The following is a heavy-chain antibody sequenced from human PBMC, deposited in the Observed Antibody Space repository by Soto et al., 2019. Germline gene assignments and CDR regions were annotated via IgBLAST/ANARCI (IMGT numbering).Heavy chain of an antibody. V-gene: IGHV1-69*12. CDR1: GGTFSSYA. J-gene: IGHJ6*02. D-gene: IGHD1-26*01. CDR2: IIPIFGTA. Sequence: QVQLVQSGAEVKKPGSSVKVSCKASGGTFSSYAISWVRQAPGQGLEWMGGIIPIFGTADYAQTFQGRVTIAADESTNTAYMELSSLRSEDTAVYYCASHTGSSPEGRYYYGMDVWGQGTTVTVSS. CDR3: ASHTGSSPEGRYYYGMDV.